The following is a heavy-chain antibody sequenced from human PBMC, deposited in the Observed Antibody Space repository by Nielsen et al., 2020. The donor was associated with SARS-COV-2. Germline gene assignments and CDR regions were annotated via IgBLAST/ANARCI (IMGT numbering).Heavy chain of an antibody. Sequence: GESLKISCAASGFTFSSYSMNWVRQAPGKGLEWVAVISYDGSNKYYADSVKGRFTISRDNSKNTLYLQMNSLRAEDTAVYYCARGDGSGSYLYYGMDVWGQGTTVTVSS. CDR2: ISYDGSNK. CDR1: GFTFSSYS. V-gene: IGHV3-30*03. J-gene: IGHJ6*02. CDR3: ARGDGSGSYLYYGMDV. D-gene: IGHD3-10*01.